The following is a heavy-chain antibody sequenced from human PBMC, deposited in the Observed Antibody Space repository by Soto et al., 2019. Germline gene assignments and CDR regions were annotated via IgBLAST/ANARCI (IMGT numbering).Heavy chain of an antibody. D-gene: IGHD4-4*01. CDR1: GFTFRNFA. J-gene: IGHJ6*02. CDR2: INTSGGTT. Sequence: GGSLRLSCAASGFTFRNFAMSWVRQAPGKGLEWVSTINTSGGTTYYADSVKGRFTISRDNSKNTLYLQMNSLRAEDTAVYYCARERYSNYGYYYYYYGMDVWGQGTTVTVSS. V-gene: IGHV3-23*01. CDR3: ARERYSNYGYYYYYYGMDV.